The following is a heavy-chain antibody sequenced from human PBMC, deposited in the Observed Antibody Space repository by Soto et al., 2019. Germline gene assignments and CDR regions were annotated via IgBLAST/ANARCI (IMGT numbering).Heavy chain of an antibody. Sequence: SLRLSCAASGFKFDDYAMHWVRQAPGKGLEWVSGISWNSGSIGYADSVKGRFTISRDNAKNSLYLQMNSLRAEDTALYYCAKDAAMITFGGVISNSFDYWGQGTLVTVSS. V-gene: IGHV3-9*01. CDR1: GFKFDDYA. D-gene: IGHD3-16*02. CDR2: ISWNSGSI. CDR3: AKDAAMITFGGVISNSFDY. J-gene: IGHJ4*02.